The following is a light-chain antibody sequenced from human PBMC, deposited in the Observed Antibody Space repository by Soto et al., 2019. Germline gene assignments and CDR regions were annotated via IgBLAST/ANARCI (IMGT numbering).Light chain of an antibody. CDR3: QQRSNWPPWT. Sequence: EIVLTQSPATLSLAPVERATLSCRASQNVRMYLAWYQHKPGQAPRLLIYDASSRATGIPSRFSGSGSGTDFTLTIDSLEPDDFAVYYCQQRSNWPPWTFGQGTKVDIK. CDR1: QNVRMY. V-gene: IGKV3-11*01. J-gene: IGKJ1*01. CDR2: DAS.